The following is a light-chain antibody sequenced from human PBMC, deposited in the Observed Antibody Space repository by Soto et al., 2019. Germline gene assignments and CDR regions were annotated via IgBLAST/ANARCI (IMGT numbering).Light chain of an antibody. CDR3: RSYTSSSTLVV. CDR2: DVS. CDR1: SSDVGGYNY. V-gene: IGLV2-14*01. Sequence: QSVLTQPASVSGSPGQSITISCTGTSSDVGGYNYVSWYQQHPGKAPKLMIYDVSYRPSGVSNRFSGSKSGNTASLTISGLQAEDEADYYCRSYTSSSTLVVFGGGTKLTVL. J-gene: IGLJ2*01.